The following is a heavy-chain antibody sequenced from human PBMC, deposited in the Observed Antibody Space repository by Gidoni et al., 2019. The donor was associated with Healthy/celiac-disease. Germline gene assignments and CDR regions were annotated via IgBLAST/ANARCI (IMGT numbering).Heavy chain of an antibody. D-gene: IGHD6-19*01. CDR2: ISYDGSNK. V-gene: IGHV3-30-3*01. Sequence: QVQLVESGGGVVQPGMSLGLLCAASGFPFSSYAMHWVRQAPGKGLEWVAVISYDGSNKYYADSVKGRFTISRDNSKNTLYLKMNSLRAEDTAVYDCARDSPHSSGWFWGQGTLVTVSS. CDR1: GFPFSSYA. J-gene: IGHJ1*01. CDR3: ARDSPHSSGWF.